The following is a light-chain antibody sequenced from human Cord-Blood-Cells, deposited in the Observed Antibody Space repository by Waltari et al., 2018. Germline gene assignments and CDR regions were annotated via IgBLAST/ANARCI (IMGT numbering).Light chain of an antibody. Sequence: QSALTQPASVSGSPGQSLTIPCTGTSSDVGGYNYVSWYQPHPGKAPKLMIYDVSNRPSGVSNRFSGSKSGNTASLTISGLQAEDEADYYCSSYTSSSWVFGGGTKLTVL. J-gene: IGLJ3*02. CDR3: SSYTSSSWV. CDR1: SSDVGGYNY. V-gene: IGLV2-14*01. CDR2: DVS.